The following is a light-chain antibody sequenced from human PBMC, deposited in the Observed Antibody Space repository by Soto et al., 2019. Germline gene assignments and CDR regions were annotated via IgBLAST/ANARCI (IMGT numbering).Light chain of an antibody. J-gene: IGLJ2*01. CDR3: CSFAGSSTCVV. CDR2: EGS. Sequence: QSALTQPASVSGSPGQSITISCTGTSSDVGSYNVVSWYQQHPGKAPKLMIYEGSKRPSGVSNRFSGSKSGNTASLTISGLQPEDEANYYCCSFAGSSTCVVFGGGTKLTVL. CDR1: SSDVGSYNV. V-gene: IGLV2-23*01.